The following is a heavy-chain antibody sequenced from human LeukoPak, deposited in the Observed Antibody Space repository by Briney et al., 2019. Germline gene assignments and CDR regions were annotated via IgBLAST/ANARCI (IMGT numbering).Heavy chain of an antibody. J-gene: IGHJ3*02. V-gene: IGHV3-23*01. D-gene: IGHD3-3*01. CDR3: AKGGAGLDYDFWSGYSYAFDI. CDR2: ISGSGGST. CDR1: GFTFSSYA. Sequence: PGGSLRLSCAASGFTFSSYAMSWVRQAPGKGLEWVSAISGSGGSTYYADSVKGRFTISRDNSKNTLYLQMNSRRAEDTAVYYCAKGGAGLDYDFWSGYSYAFDIWGQGTMVTVSS.